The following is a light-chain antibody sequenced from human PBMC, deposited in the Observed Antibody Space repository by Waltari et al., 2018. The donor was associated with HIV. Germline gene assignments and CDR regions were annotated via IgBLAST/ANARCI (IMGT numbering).Light chain of an antibody. V-gene: IGKV1-39*01. CDR1: QNISSY. CDR2: TAS. CDR3: QQSYGTPLT. Sequence: DIQMTQSPSSLSASVGDRVTVSCRANQNISSYLIWYQQRPGKAPRLLIYTASTLQRGVPSRFSGSGSGTDFTLSITSLQPEDFATYYCQQSYGTPLTFGGGTRVEIK. J-gene: IGKJ4*01.